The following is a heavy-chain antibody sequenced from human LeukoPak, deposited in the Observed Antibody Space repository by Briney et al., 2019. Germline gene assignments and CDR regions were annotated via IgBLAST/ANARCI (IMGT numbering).Heavy chain of an antibody. CDR1: GGAMSSAMGSRIDC. Sequence: SETLSLTCTVSGGAMSSAMGSRIDCWGWIRQPPGKGPEWIGNIYYSGDTYYNPSLKSRVAISVDTSKNQFSLRLNSVTAADTAVYYCARDGVVVVPAALGRKRTYNWFDPWGQGTLVTVSS. D-gene: IGHD2-2*01. J-gene: IGHJ5*02. V-gene: IGHV4-39*02. CDR3: ARDGVVVVPAALGRKRTYNWFDP. CDR2: IYYSGDT.